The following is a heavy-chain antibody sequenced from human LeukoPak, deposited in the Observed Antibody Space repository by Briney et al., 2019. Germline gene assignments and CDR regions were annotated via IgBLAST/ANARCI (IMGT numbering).Heavy chain of an antibody. Sequence: GGSLRLSCAASGFTFDDYAMHWVRRAPGKGLEWVSGISWNSGSIGYADSVKGRFTISRDNAKNSLYLQMNSLRAEDTALYYCAKGGYALGSGYYHDAFDIWGQGTMVTVSS. D-gene: IGHD3-3*01. CDR1: GFTFDDYA. J-gene: IGHJ3*02. CDR2: ISWNSGSI. CDR3: AKGGYALGSGYYHDAFDI. V-gene: IGHV3-9*01.